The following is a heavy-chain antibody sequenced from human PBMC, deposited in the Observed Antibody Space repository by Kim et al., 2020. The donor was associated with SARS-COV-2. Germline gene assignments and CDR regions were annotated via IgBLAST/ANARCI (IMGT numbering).Heavy chain of an antibody. V-gene: IGHV3-74*01. CDR2: INSDGSST. Sequence: GGSLRLSCAASGFTFSTYWMHWVRQAPGKGLVCVSFINSDGSSTNYADSVKGRFTISRDNAKNTLYLQMNSLRAEDTAVYYCARAYSTRGAFDVWGQGTMVTVSA. CDR3: ARAYSTRGAFDV. D-gene: IGHD2-21*01. J-gene: IGHJ3*01. CDR1: GFTFSTYW.